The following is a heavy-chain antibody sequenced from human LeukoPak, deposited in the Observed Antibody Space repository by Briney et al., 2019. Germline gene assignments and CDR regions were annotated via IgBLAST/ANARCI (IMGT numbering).Heavy chain of an antibody. CDR3: VRDDRSRGRRAFDI. J-gene: IGHJ3*02. CDR1: GGSISSSSYY. CDR2: IYYSGST. D-gene: IGHD3-10*01. V-gene: IGHV4-39*07. Sequence: KPSETLSLTCTVSGGSISSSSYYWGWIRQPPGKGLEWIGSIYYSGSTYYNPSLKSRVTISVDTSKNQFSLKLSSVTAADTAVYYCVRDDRSRGRRAFDIWGQGTMVTVSS.